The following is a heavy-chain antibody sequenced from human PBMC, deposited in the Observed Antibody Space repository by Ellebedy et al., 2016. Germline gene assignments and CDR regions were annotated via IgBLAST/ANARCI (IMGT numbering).Heavy chain of an antibody. V-gene: IGHV3-7*04. Sequence: GGSLRLXCAASGFIFRGHWMSWVRQAPRKGLEWVANMNQDGSEKYYVDSVKGRFTISRDNAKNLVYLQMNSLRAEDTAVYYCARGYCSGGTCYGGGYDYWGQGTLVTVTS. D-gene: IGHD2-15*01. J-gene: IGHJ4*02. CDR3: ARGYCSGGTCYGGGYDY. CDR2: MNQDGSEK. CDR1: GFIFRGHW.